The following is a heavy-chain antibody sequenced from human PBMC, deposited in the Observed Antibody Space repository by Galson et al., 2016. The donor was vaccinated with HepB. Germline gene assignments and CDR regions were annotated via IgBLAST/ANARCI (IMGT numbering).Heavy chain of an antibody. CDR3: ATPRDSSGSYLPPRD. Sequence: SLRLSCAASGFTFSDFGMHWVRQAPGKGLEWLAVISYDGSHKYYADSVKGRFTISRDSSKNTLFLQMNSLRAEETAVYYCATPRDSSGSYLPPRDWGQGTLVTVSS. CDR1: GFTFSDFG. V-gene: IGHV3-30*03. J-gene: IGHJ4*02. D-gene: IGHD1-26*01. CDR2: ISYDGSHK.